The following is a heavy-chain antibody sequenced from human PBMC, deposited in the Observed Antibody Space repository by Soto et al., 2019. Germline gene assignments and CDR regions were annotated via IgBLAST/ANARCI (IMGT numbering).Heavy chain of an antibody. D-gene: IGHD6-6*01. J-gene: IGHJ6*02. V-gene: IGHV4-61*01. CDR2: IYYSGST. CDR1: GYSISSGYY. Sequence: SETLSLTCAVSGYSISSGYYWSWIRQPPGKGLEWIGYIYYSGSTNYNPSLKSRVTISVDTSKNQFSLKLSSVTAADTAVYYCASGGIAARVDVWGQGTTVTVSS. CDR3: ASGGIAARVDV.